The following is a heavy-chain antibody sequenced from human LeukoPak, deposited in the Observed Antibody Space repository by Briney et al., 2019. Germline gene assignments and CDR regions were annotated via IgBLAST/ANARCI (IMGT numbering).Heavy chain of an antibody. V-gene: IGHV5-51*01. CDR2: IYPGDSDT. J-gene: IGHJ4*02. D-gene: IGHD2-2*01. CDR3: ARGNHCGSTSCALDY. Sequence: GESLKISCKGPGYSFSSYWIGWVRQRPGKGLEWMGAIYPGDSDTTYSPTFQGQVTISADKSTRTAYLQWRSREASDTAVYYCARGNHCGSTSCALDYWGQGTLVTVSS. CDR1: GYSFSSYW.